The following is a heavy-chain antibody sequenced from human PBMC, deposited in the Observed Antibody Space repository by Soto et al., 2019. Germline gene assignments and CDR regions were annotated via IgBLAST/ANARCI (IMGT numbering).Heavy chain of an antibody. D-gene: IGHD4-4*01. Sequence: ASVKVSCKSSGYTFTSYDINCVRQATGQGLEWMGWMNPNSGNTGYAQKFQGRVTMTRNTSISTAYMELSSLRSEDTAVYYCARGYSSDAFDIWGQGTMVTVSS. CDR2: MNPNSGNT. V-gene: IGHV1-8*01. CDR1: GYTFTSYD. J-gene: IGHJ3*02. CDR3: ARGYSSDAFDI.